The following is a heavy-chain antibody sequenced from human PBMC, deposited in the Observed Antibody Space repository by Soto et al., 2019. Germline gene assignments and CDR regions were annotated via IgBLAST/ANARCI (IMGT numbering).Heavy chain of an antibody. D-gene: IGHD3-10*01. CDR1: GFTFSSYA. CDR3: AKVTMARGVIYYYYYGMDV. CDR2: ISGSGGST. V-gene: IGHV3-23*01. J-gene: IGHJ6*02. Sequence: GGSLRLSCAASGFTFSSYAMSWVRQAPGKGLEWVSAISGSGGSTYYADSVKGRFTISRDNSKNTLYLQMNSLRAEDTAVYYCAKVTMARGVIYYYYYGMDVWGQGTTVTVSS.